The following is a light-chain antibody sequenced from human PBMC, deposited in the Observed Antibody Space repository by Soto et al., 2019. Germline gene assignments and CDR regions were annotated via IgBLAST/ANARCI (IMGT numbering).Light chain of an antibody. J-gene: IGLJ2*01. V-gene: IGLV4-69*01. CDR2: LNSDGSH. CDR1: RGHSSYA. CDR3: QTWGTGLLV. Sequence: QLVLTQSPSASASLGASVKLTCTLSRGHSSYAIAWHQQQPEKGPRYLMKLNSDGSHSKGDGIPDRFSGSSAGAERYLTISSLQSEDEADYYCQTWGTGLLVFGGGTPLTVL.